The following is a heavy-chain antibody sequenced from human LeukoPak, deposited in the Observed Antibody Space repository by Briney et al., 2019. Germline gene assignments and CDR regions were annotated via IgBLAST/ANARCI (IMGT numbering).Heavy chain of an antibody. V-gene: IGHV5-51*01. CDR2: IYPGDSDT. CDR3: ARPPTERDFDY. CDR1: GYLFTPYW. J-gene: IGHJ4*02. Sequence: GESLKISFKASGYLFTPYWIGWVRQIPGKGLECMGIIYPGDSDTRYSPSFQGQVTISADKSISTAYLQWSSLKASDTAMYYCARPPTERDFDYWGQGTLVTVSS.